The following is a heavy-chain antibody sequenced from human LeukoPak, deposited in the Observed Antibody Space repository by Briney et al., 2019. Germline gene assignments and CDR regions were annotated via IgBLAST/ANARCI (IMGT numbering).Heavy chain of an antibody. J-gene: IGHJ4*02. D-gene: IGHD5-18*01. CDR3: ARVDTAMVIDY. CDR1: GGTFSSYA. Sequence: SVKVSCKASGGTFSSYAISWVRQAPGQGVEWMGKIIPILGIANYAEKFQSRVTITADKSTSTAYMELSSLRSEDTAVYYCARVDTAMVIDYWGQGTLVTVSS. CDR2: IIPILGIA. V-gene: IGHV1-69*04.